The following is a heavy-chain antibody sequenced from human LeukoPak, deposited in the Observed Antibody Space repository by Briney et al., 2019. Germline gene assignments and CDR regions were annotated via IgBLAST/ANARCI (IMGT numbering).Heavy chain of an antibody. CDR2: ISGDGGST. J-gene: IGHJ4*02. CDR3: AKLPLRFLEWPPDY. V-gene: IGHV3-43*02. Sequence: GESLKISCAASGFTFDDYAMHWVRQAPGKGLEWVSLISGDGGSTYYADSVKGRFTISRDNSKNSLYLQMNSLRTEDTALYYCAKLPLRFLEWPPDYWGQGTLVTVSS. D-gene: IGHD3-3*01. CDR1: GFTFDDYA.